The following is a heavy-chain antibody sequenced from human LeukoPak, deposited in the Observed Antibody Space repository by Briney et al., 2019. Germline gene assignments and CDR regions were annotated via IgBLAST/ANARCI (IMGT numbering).Heavy chain of an antibody. Sequence: SETLSLTCTVSGGSISSYYWSWIRQPPGKELEWIGSIYYSGSTNYNPSLKSRVTISVDTSKNQFSLKLSSVTAADTAVYYCARETRDVETEGFDYWGQGTLVTVSS. CDR1: GGSISSYY. CDR3: ARETRDVETEGFDY. V-gene: IGHV4-59*01. J-gene: IGHJ4*02. D-gene: IGHD5-24*01. CDR2: IYYSGST.